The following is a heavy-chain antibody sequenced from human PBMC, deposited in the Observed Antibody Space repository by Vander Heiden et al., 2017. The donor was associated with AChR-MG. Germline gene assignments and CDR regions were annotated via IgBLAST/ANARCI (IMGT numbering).Heavy chain of an antibody. CDR1: GPTVSNNY. J-gene: IGHJ3*02. CDR2: IYSGGST. CDR3: ARGTYNRGAFDI. Sequence: EVQLVESGGGLVQPGGSLRLPGAASGPTVSNNYMSWVRQAPGKGLEWVSVIYSGGSTYYADSAKGRFTISRDNSKNTLYLQMNSLRAEDTAVYYCARGTYNRGAFDIWGQGTMVTVSS. V-gene: IGHV3-66*02. D-gene: IGHD1-20*01.